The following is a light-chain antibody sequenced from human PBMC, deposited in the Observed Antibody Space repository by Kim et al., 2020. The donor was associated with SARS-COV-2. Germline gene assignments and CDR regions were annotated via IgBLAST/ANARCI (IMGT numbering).Light chain of an antibody. CDR1: QDSSNN. V-gene: IGKV1-16*02. J-gene: IGKJ4*01. CDR2: SAS. Sequence: ASVGDTVTITCRATQDSSNNLAWSQQKPGKAPETLIFSASRLQSGVPSKFSGSGSGTDFTLTITSLQPEDFATYYCQQYFDYPLTFGGGTKVDIK. CDR3: QQYFDYPLT.